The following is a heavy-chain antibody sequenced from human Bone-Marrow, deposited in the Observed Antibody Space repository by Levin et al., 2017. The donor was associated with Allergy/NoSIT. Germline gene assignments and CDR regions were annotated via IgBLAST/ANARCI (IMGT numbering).Heavy chain of an antibody. Sequence: GSLRLSCAASGFMFRNYGMHWVRQAPGKGLEWVAAISHDGTTVNYGDSVRGRFTISRDNSKKILYVVMSSLRAEDTAVYYCARGGYSSGWPPLDVWGLGTMVTVSS. J-gene: IGHJ6*02. CDR1: GFMFRNYG. CDR2: ISHDGTTV. CDR3: ARGGYSSGWPPLDV. D-gene: IGHD6-19*01. V-gene: IGHV3-33*01.